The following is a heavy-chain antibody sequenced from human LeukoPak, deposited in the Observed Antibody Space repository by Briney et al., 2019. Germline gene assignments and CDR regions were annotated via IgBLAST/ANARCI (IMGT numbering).Heavy chain of an antibody. CDR1: GDSVSSNGAS. D-gene: IGHD3-3*01. Sequence: SQTLSLTCAISGDSVSSNGASWNWIRQSPSRGLEWLVRTYYRSQQWHSDYAPPVKGRITLNPDTSKNQFSLQLNSMTPEDTAVYYCGRETDFGVVTNWGQGTLVTVSS. CDR3: GRETDFGVVTN. V-gene: IGHV6-1*01. J-gene: IGHJ4*02. CDR2: TYYRSQQWHS.